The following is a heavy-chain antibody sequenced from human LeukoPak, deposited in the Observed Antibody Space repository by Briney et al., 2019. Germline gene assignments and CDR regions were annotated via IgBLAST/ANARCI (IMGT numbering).Heavy chain of an antibody. Sequence: SETLSLTCTVSGGSISSSSYYWGWIRQPPGKGLEWIGSIYYSGSTYYNPSLKSRVTISVDTSKNQFSLKLSPVTAADTAVYCCARLPITQLLPYFDYWGQGTLVTVSS. CDR2: IYYSGST. V-gene: IGHV4-39*01. CDR1: GGSISSSSYY. CDR3: ARLPITQLLPYFDY. J-gene: IGHJ4*02. D-gene: IGHD2-2*01.